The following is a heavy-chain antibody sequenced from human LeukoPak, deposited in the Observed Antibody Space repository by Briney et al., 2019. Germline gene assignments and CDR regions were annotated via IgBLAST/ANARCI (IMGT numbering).Heavy chain of an antibody. CDR3: AKLLVPAAILDYFDY. V-gene: IGHV3-23*01. J-gene: IGHJ4*02. CDR2: ISGSGGST. D-gene: IGHD2-2*01. Sequence: GGSLRLSCAASGFTFSSYAMSWVRQAPGKGLEWVSAISGSGGSTYYADSVKGRFTISRDNSKNTQYLQMNSLRAEDTAVYYCAKLLVPAAILDYFDYWGQGTLVTVSS. CDR1: GFTFSSYA.